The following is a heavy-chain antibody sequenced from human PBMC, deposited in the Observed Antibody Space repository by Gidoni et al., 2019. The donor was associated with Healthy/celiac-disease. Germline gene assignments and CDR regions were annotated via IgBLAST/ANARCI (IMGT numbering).Heavy chain of an antibody. Sequence: QVQLVQSGAEVKKPGSSVKVSCKASGGTFSSSAIRWGRQAPGQGLESMGGIIPIFGTANYAQKFQGRVTITADESTSTAYMELSSLRSEDTAVYYCARSADLAYCGGDCYRNYGMDVWGQGTTVTVSS. CDR1: GGTFSSSA. CDR3: ARSADLAYCGGDCYRNYGMDV. D-gene: IGHD2-21*01. V-gene: IGHV1-69*01. J-gene: IGHJ6*02. CDR2: IIPIFGTA.